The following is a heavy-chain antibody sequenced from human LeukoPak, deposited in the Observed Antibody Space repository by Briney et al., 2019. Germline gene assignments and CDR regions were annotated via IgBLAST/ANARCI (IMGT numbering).Heavy chain of an antibody. Sequence: GGSLRLSCAASGFNFTAYAMTWVRQAPGTGLEWVSTISGSGGSTYYADSVKGRFTISRDNSKNTLYLQMNSLRAEDTAVYYCAKDLSRQMYYFDYWGQGTLVTVSS. J-gene: IGHJ4*02. CDR1: GFNFTAYA. V-gene: IGHV3-23*01. D-gene: IGHD3-3*02. CDR2: ISGSGGST. CDR3: AKDLSRQMYYFDY.